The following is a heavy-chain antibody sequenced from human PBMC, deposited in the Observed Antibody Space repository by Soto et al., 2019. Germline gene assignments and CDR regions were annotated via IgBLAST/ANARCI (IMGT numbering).Heavy chain of an antibody. CDR1: GYSFTSYW. V-gene: IGHV5-10-1*01. CDR2: IDPSDSYT. CDR3: SSRLYSYSSGFGSCYYGMDV. J-gene: IGHJ6*02. D-gene: IGHD6-19*01. Sequence: GESLTISCKGSGYSFTSYWISWVRQMPGKGLEWMGRIDPSDSYTNYSPSFQGHVTISADKSISTAYLPGSSLKASDTALYYWSSRLYSYSSGFGSCYYGMDVWGQGTTVT.